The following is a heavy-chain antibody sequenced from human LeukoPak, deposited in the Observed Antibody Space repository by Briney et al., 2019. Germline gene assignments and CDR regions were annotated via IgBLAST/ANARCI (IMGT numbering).Heavy chain of an antibody. CDR3: ARELSSWPNWLDS. J-gene: IGHJ5*01. CDR1: GGSISGYF. D-gene: IGHD6-13*01. Sequence: SSETLSLTCTVSGGSISGYFCSWIRQSAGKGLEWIGRIYSSGSTNYNPSFKSRVTMSVDTSNNQFSLKLNSVTAADTALYYCARELSSWPNWLDSWGQGTLVTVSS. CDR2: IYSSGST. V-gene: IGHV4-4*07.